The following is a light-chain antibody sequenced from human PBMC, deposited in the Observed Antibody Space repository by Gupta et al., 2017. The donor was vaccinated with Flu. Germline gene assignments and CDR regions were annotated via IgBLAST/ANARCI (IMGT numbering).Light chain of an antibody. V-gene: IGKV3-20*01. J-gene: IGKJ5*01. CDR1: QSLSSDY. CDR3: QQYDSSPIT. CDR2: DAS. Sequence: EIGLTQSPGTLSLSAGERVTLSCRASQSLSSDYLAWFQQKPGQAPRLLIYDASSRAPGIPDRFTGSGSGTDFTLTISRLEPEDFAVFYCQQYDSSPITFGQGTRLEIK.